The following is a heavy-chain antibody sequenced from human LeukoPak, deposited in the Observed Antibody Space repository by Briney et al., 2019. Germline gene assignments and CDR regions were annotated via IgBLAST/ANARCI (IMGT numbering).Heavy chain of an antibody. J-gene: IGHJ6*03. V-gene: IGHV1-46*01. D-gene: IGHD5-24*01. CDR2: INPSGGST. CDR3: ATIPRRGWQTYYYMDV. CDR1: GYTFTSYY. Sequence: ASVKVSCKASGYTFTSYYMHWVRQAPGQGLEWMGIINPSGGSTSYAQKFQGRVTMTRDTSTSTVYMELSSLRSEDTAVYYCATIPRRGWQTYYYMDVWGKGTTVTVSS.